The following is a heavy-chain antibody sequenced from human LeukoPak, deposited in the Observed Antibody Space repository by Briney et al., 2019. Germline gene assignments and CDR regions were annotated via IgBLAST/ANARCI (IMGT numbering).Heavy chain of an antibody. V-gene: IGHV3-48*04. CDR2: ISSSCSTI. Sequence: GGSLRLSCAASGFTFSSYSMNWVRQAPGKGLEWVSYISSSCSTIYYADSVKGRFTISRDNAKNSLYLQMNSLRAEDTAVYYCARDLGAREYYYYGMDVWGQGTTVTVSS. D-gene: IGHD5-24*01. CDR3: ARDLGAREYYYYGMDV. J-gene: IGHJ6*02. CDR1: GFTFSSYS.